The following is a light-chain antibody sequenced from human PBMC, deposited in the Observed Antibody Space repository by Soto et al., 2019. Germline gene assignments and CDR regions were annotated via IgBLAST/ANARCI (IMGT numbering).Light chain of an antibody. CDR1: SSNIGKNY. V-gene: IGLV1-51*01. Sequence: QSVLTQPPSVSAAPGQKVTISCSGGSSNIGKNYVSWYQQLPGTAPKLLIYDENRRPSGIPDRFSVSKSGTSATLGITGLQTGDEADYYCGTWDSSLSVWLFGGGTKLTVL. CDR3: GTWDSSLSVWL. CDR2: DEN. J-gene: IGLJ3*02.